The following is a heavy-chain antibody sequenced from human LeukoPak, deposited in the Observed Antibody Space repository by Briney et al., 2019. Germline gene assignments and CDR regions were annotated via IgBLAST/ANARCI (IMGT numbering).Heavy chain of an antibody. Sequence: PSETLSLTCTVSGGSISSYYWSWIRQPPGKGLEWIGYIYYSGSTNYNPSLKSRVTISEDTSKNQFSLKLSSVTAADTAVYYCARSTVTTYSVAFDIWGQGTMVTVSS. J-gene: IGHJ3*02. V-gene: IGHV4-59*01. CDR3: ARSTVTTYSVAFDI. CDR2: IYYSGST. D-gene: IGHD4-17*01. CDR1: GGSISSYY.